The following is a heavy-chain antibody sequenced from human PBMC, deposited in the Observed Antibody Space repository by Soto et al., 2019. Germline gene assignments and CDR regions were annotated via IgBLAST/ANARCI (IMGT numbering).Heavy chain of an antibody. J-gene: IGHJ4*02. D-gene: IGHD3-22*01. CDR2: IIPIFGTA. CDR1: GGTFSSYA. V-gene: IGHV1-69*13. CDR3: ASGYYDSSGYYYPEYYFEY. Sequence: GASVKVSCKASGGTFSSYAISCVRQAPGQGLEWMGGIIPIFGTANYAQKFQGRVTITADESTSTAYMELSSLRSEDTAVYYCASGYYDSSGYYYPEYYFEYWGQGTLVTVSS.